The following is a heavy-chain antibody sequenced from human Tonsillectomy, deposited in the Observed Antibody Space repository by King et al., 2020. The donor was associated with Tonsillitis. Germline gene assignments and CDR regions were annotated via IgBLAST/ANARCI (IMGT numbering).Heavy chain of an antibody. Sequence: VQLVASGGGLVQPGRSLRLSCAASGFNFDNYAMHWVRQAPGKGLEWVSGISWCSGSIGYAGSVKGRFTISRDNAKKSLYLQMNSLRPEDTAFYYCVKVQKQKYYYYAVAVWGQGTTVTVSS. CDR2: ISWCSGSI. D-gene: IGHD6-13*01. V-gene: IGHV3-9*01. CDR1: GFNFDNYA. J-gene: IGHJ6*02. CDR3: VKVQKQKYYYYAVAV.